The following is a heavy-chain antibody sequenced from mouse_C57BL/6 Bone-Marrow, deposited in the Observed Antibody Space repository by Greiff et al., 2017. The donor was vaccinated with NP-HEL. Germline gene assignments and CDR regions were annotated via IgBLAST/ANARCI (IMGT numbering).Heavy chain of an antibody. J-gene: IGHJ2*01. D-gene: IGHD2-12*01. CDR3: TPRLYDSPSYDFDY. V-gene: IGHV6-3*01. CDR2: IRLKSDNYAT. CDR1: GFTFSNYW. Sequence: EVQRVESGGGLVQPGGSMKLSCVASGFTFSNYWMNWVRQSPEKGLEWVAQIRLKSDNYATHYAVSVKGRFTITSDVTKSNVYLRMHNLRAEATGIYSCTPRLYDSPSYDFDYWGQGTTLTVSS.